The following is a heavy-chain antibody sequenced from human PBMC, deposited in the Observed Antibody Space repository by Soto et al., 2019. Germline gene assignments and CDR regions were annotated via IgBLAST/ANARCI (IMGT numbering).Heavy chain of an antibody. V-gene: IGHV3-30-3*01. Sequence: PGGSLRLSCAASGFTFSSYAMHWVRQAPGKGLEWVAVISYDGSNKYYADSVKGRFTISRDNSKNTLYLQMNSLRAEDTAVYYCAREIETVTTRVFDYWGQGTLVTVSS. CDR3: AREIETVTTRVFDY. J-gene: IGHJ4*02. CDR2: ISYDGSNK. D-gene: IGHD4-17*01. CDR1: GFTFSSYA.